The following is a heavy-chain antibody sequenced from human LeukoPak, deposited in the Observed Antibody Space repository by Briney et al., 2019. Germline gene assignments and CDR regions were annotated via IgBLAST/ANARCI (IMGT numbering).Heavy chain of an antibody. CDR2: ISSSSSYI. CDR3: ARDRAYYDFWSGTDRYYMDV. Sequence: GGSLRLSCAASGFTFSSYSMNWVRQAPGKGLEWVSSISSSSSYIYYADSVKGRFTISRDNAKNSLYLQMNSLRAEDTAVYYCARDRAYYDFWSGTDRYYMDVWGKGTTVTVSS. D-gene: IGHD3-3*01. V-gene: IGHV3-21*01. CDR1: GFTFSSYS. J-gene: IGHJ6*03.